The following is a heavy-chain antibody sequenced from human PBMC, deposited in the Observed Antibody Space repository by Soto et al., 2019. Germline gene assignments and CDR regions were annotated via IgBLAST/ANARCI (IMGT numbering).Heavy chain of an antibody. V-gene: IGHV3-23*01. J-gene: IGHJ3*02. CDR2: ISGLGGTT. Sequence: EVQLLESGGGLVQPGGSLRLSCAVSGLTFSSYAMSWVRQAPGKGLEWVSAISGLGGTTYYADSVKGRFTISRDNFKNTLYLQMNSLRAEDTAVYYCAKVDNAGAFDIWGQGTVVTVSS. CDR3: AKVDNAGAFDI. CDR1: GLTFSSYA. D-gene: IGHD1-20*01.